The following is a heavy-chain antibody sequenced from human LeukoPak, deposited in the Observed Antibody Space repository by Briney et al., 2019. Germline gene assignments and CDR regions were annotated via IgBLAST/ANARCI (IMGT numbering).Heavy chain of an antibody. CDR1: GYTFNSYG. D-gene: IGHD3-9*01. CDR3: ARDLKNTNWFDP. J-gene: IGHJ5*02. V-gene: IGHV1-18*01. CDR2: ISAYNGNT. Sequence: GASVNVSCKASGYTFNSYGISWVRQAPGQGLEWMGWISAYNGNTNYAQKFQGRVTMTTDTSTSTAYMELRSLRSDDTAVYYCARDLKNTNWFDPWGQGTLVTVSS.